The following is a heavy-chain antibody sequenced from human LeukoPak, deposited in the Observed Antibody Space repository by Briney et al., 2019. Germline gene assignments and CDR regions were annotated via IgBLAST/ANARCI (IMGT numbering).Heavy chain of an antibody. D-gene: IGHD3-3*01. V-gene: IGHV3-66*02. CDR1: GFTVSSNY. J-gene: IGHJ4*02. CDR2: IYSGGST. Sequence: PGGSLRLSCAASGFTVSSNYMSWVRQAPGKGLEWVSVIYSGGSTYYADSVKGRFTIPRDNSKNTLYLQMNSLRAEDTAVYYCAREIITIFGVVIIRYFDYWGQGTLVTVSS. CDR3: AREIITIFGVVIIRYFDY.